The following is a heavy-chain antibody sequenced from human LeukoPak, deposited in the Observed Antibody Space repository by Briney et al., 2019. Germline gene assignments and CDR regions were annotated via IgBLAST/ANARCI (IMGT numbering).Heavy chain of an antibody. CDR1: GFSFSTYS. V-gene: IGHV3-48*04. CDR3: VREDNFDALDI. CDR2: IVGSSSNM. J-gene: IGHJ3*02. D-gene: IGHD1-20*01. Sequence: QPGGSLRLSCTASGFSFSTYSMNWVRQAPGKGLEWVSYIVGSSSNMYYADSVRGRFTISRDNARNSLFLQMTSLRAGDTALYYCVREDNFDALDIWGRGTMVTVSS.